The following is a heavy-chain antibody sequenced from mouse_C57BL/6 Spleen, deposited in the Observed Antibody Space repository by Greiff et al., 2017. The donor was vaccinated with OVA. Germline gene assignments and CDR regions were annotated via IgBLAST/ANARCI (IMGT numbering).Heavy chain of an antibody. J-gene: IGHJ1*03. CDR2: IYPGDGDT. CDR3: ARGTRYWYFDV. V-gene: IGHV1-82*01. Sequence: VKLQESGPELVKPGASVKISCKASGYAFSSSWMNWVKQRPGKGLEWIGRIYPGDGDTNYNGKFKGKATLTADKSSSTAYMQLSSLTSEDSAVYFCARGTRYWYFDVWGTGTTVTVSS. CDR1: GYAFSSSW.